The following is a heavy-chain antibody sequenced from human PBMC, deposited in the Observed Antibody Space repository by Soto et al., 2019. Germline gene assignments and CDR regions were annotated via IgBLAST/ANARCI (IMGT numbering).Heavy chain of an antibody. CDR2: ISSSSTI. J-gene: IGHJ4*01. CDR1: RFTVSMDS. D-gene: IGHD6-19*01. V-gene: IGHV3-48*01. CDR3: ERDRGNGCIFYY. Sequence: GGSLRLSCAVPRFTVSMDSMYWARQAPGKGMEWVSSISSSSTIYYADSVKGRFTISRDNVQNSLYLQMHSLRAEDTAVYYCERDRGNGCIFYYWGQRSLDTVSS.